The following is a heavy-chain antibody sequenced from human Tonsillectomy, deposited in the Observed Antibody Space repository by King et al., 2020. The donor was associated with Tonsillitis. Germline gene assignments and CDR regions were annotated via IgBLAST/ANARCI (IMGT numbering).Heavy chain of an antibody. Sequence: VQLVESGGGVVQPGTSLRLSCAASGFTFTTYAMHWVRQAPGKGLEWLAVISHDGVNIYYADSVKGRFTIYRDNSKNTLYLQVNSLRTEDTAVYYCARAGFSSSWYAAYFDYWGQGTLVTVSS. CDR1: GFTFTTYA. J-gene: IGHJ4*02. D-gene: IGHD6-13*01. V-gene: IGHV3-30-3*01. CDR2: ISHDGVNI. CDR3: ARAGFSSSWYAAYFDY.